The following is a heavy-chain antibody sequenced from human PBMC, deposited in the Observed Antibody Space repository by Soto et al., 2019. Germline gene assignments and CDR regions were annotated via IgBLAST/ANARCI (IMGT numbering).Heavy chain of an antibody. CDR1: GFTFSTYA. CDR3: AKERSSGWSFDY. V-gene: IGHV3-23*01. CDR2: ISGSGDST. J-gene: IGHJ4*02. Sequence: EVQLLESGGGLVQPGGSLRLSCAASGFTFSTYAMNWVRQAPGKGLEWVSCISGSGDSTYYADSVKVRFTVSRDNSKNTLYLQMNSLRAEDTAVFYCAKERSSGWSFDYWGQGTLVTVSS. D-gene: IGHD6-19*01.